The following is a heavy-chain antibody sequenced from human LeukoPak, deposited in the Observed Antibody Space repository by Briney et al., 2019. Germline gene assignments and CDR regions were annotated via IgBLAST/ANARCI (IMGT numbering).Heavy chain of an antibody. D-gene: IGHD3-22*01. CDR3: ARVRSSGYPPPPAFDY. CDR1: GGSISSYY. CDR2: IYYSGST. Sequence: SETLSLTCTVSGGSISSYYWSWIRQPPGKGLEWIGYIYYSGSTNYNPSLKSRVTISVDTSKNQFSLKLSSVTAADTAVYYCARVRSSGYPPPPAFDYWGQGTLATVFS. J-gene: IGHJ4*02. V-gene: IGHV4-59*01.